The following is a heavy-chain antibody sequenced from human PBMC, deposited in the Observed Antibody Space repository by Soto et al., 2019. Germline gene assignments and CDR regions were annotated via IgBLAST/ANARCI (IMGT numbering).Heavy chain of an antibody. Sequence: EVQLLESGGGLVQPGGSLRLSCAASGFTFSSYAMSWVRQAPGKGLEWVSAISGSGGSTYYADSVKGRFTISRDNSKNTLYLQMNSLIAEDKAVYYCAKGGRDGYNFDFDYWGQGTLVTVSS. CDR2: ISGSGGST. D-gene: IGHD5-12*01. CDR1: GFTFSSYA. V-gene: IGHV3-23*01. J-gene: IGHJ4*02. CDR3: AKGGRDGYNFDFDY.